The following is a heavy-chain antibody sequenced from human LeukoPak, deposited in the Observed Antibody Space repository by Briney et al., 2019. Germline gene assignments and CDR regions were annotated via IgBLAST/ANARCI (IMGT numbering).Heavy chain of an antibody. CDR2: ISGSGGST. J-gene: IGHJ4*01. V-gene: IGHV3-23*01. CDR1: GFTFSSYW. D-gene: IGHD6-6*01. CDR3: AKDGPDEQLVLQGFDY. Sequence: GGSLRLSCAASGFTFSSYWMSWVRQAPGKGLEWVSAISGSGGSTYYADSVKGRFTISRDNSKNTLYLQMNSLRAEDTAVYYCAKDGPDEQLVLQGFDYWGQGTLVTVSS.